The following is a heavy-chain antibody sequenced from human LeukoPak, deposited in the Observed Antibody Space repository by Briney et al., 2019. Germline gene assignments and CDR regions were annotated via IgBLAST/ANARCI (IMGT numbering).Heavy chain of an antibody. D-gene: IGHD1-26*01. CDR2: ISGSGGST. CDR1: GFTFDNYG. J-gene: IGHJ5*02. Sequence: PGGTLRLSCAASGFTFDNYGMSWVRQAPGKGLEWVSTISGSGGSTYHADSVKGRFTISRDNSKNTLYLQMNSLRAEDTAVYYCAKDAKGVGATSPWGQGTLVTVSS. V-gene: IGHV3-23*01. CDR3: AKDAKGVGATSP.